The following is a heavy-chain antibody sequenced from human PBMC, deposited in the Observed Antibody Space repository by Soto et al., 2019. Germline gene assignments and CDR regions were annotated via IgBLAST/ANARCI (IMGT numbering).Heavy chain of an antibody. J-gene: IGHJ6*02. Sequence: SETLSLTCTVSGGSISSGGYYWSWIRQHPGKGLEWIGYIYYSGSTYYNPSLKSRVTISVDTSKNQFSLKLSSVTAADTAVYYCAREIRSGSCYGDCFHGMDVWGQETTVTVSS. V-gene: IGHV4-31*03. CDR2: IYYSGST. CDR3: AREIRSGSCYGDCFHGMDV. D-gene: IGHD2-15*01. CDR1: GGSISSGGYY.